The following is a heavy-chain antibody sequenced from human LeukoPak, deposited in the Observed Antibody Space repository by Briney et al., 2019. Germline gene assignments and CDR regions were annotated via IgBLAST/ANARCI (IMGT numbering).Heavy chain of an antibody. Sequence: PGGSLRLSCAASGFTVSSNYMSWVRQAPGKGLEWVSVIYSGGNTYYADSVTGRFTISGDNSKNTLYLQMNSLRAEDTAVYYCVRQPRNDRNYYYGMDVWGQGTTVTVSS. D-gene: IGHD1-1*01. CDR3: VRQPRNDRNYYYGMDV. CDR2: IYSGGNT. CDR1: GFTVSSNY. V-gene: IGHV3-53*01. J-gene: IGHJ6*02.